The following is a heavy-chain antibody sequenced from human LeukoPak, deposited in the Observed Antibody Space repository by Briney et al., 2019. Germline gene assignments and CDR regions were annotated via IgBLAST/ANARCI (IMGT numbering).Heavy chain of an antibody. CDR3: ATRYCSSTSCYPDWFDP. V-gene: IGHV4-34*01. CDR2: INHSGST. CDR1: GGSFSGYY. D-gene: IGHD2-2*01. J-gene: IGHJ5*02. Sequence: SETLSLTCAVYGGSFSGYYWSWIRQPPGKGLEWIGEINHSGSTNYNPSLKSRVTISVDTSKNQLSLKLSSVTAADTAVYYCATRYCSSTSCYPDWFDPWGQGTLVTVSS.